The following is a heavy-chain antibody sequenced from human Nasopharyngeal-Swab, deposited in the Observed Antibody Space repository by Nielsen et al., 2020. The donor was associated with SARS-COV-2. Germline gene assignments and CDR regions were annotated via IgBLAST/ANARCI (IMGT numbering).Heavy chain of an antibody. CDR2: IVVGSGNT. CDR1: GFTFTSSA. V-gene: IGHV1-58*01. D-gene: IGHD3-22*01. J-gene: IGHJ4*02. CDR3: AAAASYDSSGYYSDY. Sequence: SVKVSCKASGFTFTSSAVQWVRQARGQRLEWIGWIVVGSGNTNYAQRSQERVTITRDMSTSTAYMELSSLRSEDTAVYYCAAAASYDSSGYYSDYWGQGTLVTVSS.